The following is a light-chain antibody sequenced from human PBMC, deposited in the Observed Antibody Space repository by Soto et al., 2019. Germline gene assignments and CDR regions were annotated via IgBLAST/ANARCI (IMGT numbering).Light chain of an antibody. CDR3: QQDKSYSRT. Sequence: EIVSTQCPGSLPQSPGERATLSCRASQSVSILLAWYQQKPGQAPRLLIHGATTRATGIPARFSGSGSGTEFTLTISSLQPDDFATYYCQQDKSYSRTFGQGTQVDIK. V-gene: IGKV3-15*01. CDR2: GAT. CDR1: QSVSIL. J-gene: IGKJ1*01.